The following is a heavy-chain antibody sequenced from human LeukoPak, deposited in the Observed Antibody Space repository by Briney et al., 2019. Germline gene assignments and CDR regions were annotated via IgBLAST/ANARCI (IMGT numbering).Heavy chain of an antibody. CDR3: ARESTANWFDP. CDR1: SGSISTSNYY. Sequence: SETLSLTCTVSSGSISTSNYYWGWVRQPPGKGLEWIGSIYHSGRTFYNPSLKSRVTISVDKSKNQFSLNLNSVTAADTAVYYCARESTANWFDPWGQGTLVTVSS. J-gene: IGHJ5*02. CDR2: IYHSGRT. D-gene: IGHD1-14*01. V-gene: IGHV4-39*07.